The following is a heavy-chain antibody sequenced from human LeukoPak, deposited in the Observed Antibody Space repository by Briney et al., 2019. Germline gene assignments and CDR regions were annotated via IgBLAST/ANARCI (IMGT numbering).Heavy chain of an antibody. D-gene: IGHD2-2*01. Sequence: SETLSLTCAVYGGSFSGYYWSWIRQPPGKGLEWIGEINHSGSTNYNPSLKSRVTISVDTSKNQFSLKLSSVTAADTAVYYCARVYCSSTSCYAYFDYWGQGTLVTVSS. CDR1: GGSFSGYY. J-gene: IGHJ4*02. CDR2: INHSGST. CDR3: ARVYCSSTSCYAYFDY. V-gene: IGHV4-34*01.